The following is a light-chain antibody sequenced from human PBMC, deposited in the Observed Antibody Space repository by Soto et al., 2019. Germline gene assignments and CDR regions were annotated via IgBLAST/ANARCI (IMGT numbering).Light chain of an antibody. Sequence: EIVMTPSPAILSVSPGERATLSCRASQNISSYLIWYQQKPGQAPRLLIYDVSNRATGIPARFSGSGSGTDFTLTISSLEPEDFAVYYCQQRSNWPRTFGQGTKVDIK. CDR1: QNISSY. V-gene: IGKV3-11*01. J-gene: IGKJ1*01. CDR2: DVS. CDR3: QQRSNWPRT.